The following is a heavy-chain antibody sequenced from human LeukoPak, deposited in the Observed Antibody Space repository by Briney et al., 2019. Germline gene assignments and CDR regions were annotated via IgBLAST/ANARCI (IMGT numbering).Heavy chain of an antibody. D-gene: IGHD6-6*01. J-gene: IGHJ6*02. Sequence: GASVKVSCKASGYTFTSYYMHWVRQAPGQGLEWMGLINPSGGSTSYAQKFQGRVTMTRDTSTSTVYMELSSLRSEDTAVYYCAIAGQQLAPYYYYGMDVWGQGTTVTVSS. CDR1: GYTFTSYY. CDR2: INPSGGST. CDR3: AIAGQQLAPYYYYGMDV. V-gene: IGHV1-46*01.